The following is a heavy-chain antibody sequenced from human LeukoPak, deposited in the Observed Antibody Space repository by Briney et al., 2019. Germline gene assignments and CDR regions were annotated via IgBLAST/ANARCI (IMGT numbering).Heavy chain of an antibody. CDR1: GFTFSSHW. V-gene: IGHV3-23*01. J-gene: IGHJ4*02. CDR2: ISGSGGST. Sequence: GGSLRLSCAASGFTFSSHWMTWVRQAPGKGLEWVSTISGSGGSTYYADSVKGRFTISRDNSKITLFLQMSSLRAEDTAVYYCAKCDSTSCYTFDYWGQGTLVTVSS. D-gene: IGHD2-2*02. CDR3: AKCDSTSCYTFDY.